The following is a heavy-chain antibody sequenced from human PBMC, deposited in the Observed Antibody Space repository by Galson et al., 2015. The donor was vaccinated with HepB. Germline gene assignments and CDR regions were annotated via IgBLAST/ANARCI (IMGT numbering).Heavy chain of an antibody. V-gene: IGHV3-73*01. CDR1: GFTFSGYA. J-gene: IGHJ4*02. CDR2: IRSKASSHET. CDR3: ARLGDLSGYSSL. Sequence: SLRLSCAASGFTFSGYAIHWVRQASGKGLEWVGRIRSKASSHETAYTASLKGRFTISRDDSKNTAYLHMNSLKTEDTAVYYCARLGDLSGYSSLWGQGTLVTVSS. D-gene: IGHD6-19*01.